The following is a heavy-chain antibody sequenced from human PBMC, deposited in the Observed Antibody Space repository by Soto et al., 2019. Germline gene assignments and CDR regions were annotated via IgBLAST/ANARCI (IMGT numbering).Heavy chain of an antibody. D-gene: IGHD5-18*01. Sequence: KQSQTLSLTCAISGDRVSSNSAAWSWIRQSPSRGLEWLGRTYYRSKWYNDYAVSVNSRITINPDTSKNQFSLQLNSVTPEDTAVYYCARETSLSWIHLWLDPWGQGTLVTVSS. CDR1: GDRVSSNSAA. CDR2: TYYRSKWYN. CDR3: ARETSLSWIHLWLDP. V-gene: IGHV6-1*01. J-gene: IGHJ5*02.